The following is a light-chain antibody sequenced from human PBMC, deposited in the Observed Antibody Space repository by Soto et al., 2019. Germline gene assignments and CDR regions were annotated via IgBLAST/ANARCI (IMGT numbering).Light chain of an antibody. Sequence: IQMTQSPSSRSASAVDRVTITCRASQGISSWLAWYQQKPGKSPTLLIYKASNLQTGVPSRFSGSGSGTDFTLTISSLQPEDFATYYCQQTSSFPLTFGGGTKVDIK. CDR2: KAS. J-gene: IGKJ4*01. CDR1: QGISSW. V-gene: IGKV1-12*01. CDR3: QQTSSFPLT.